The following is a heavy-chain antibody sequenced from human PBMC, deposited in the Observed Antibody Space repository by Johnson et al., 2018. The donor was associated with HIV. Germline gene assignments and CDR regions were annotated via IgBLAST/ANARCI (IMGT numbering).Heavy chain of an antibody. J-gene: IGHJ3*02. D-gene: IGHD4-23*01. CDR3: AKIQGDTVGYDAFDI. CDR1: GFTFDDYG. V-gene: IGHV3-9*01. CDR2: ISWNSGSI. Sequence: VHLVESGGGLVQPGRSLRLSCAASGFTFDDYGMHWVRQAPGKGLEWVSGISWNSGSIGYADSVKGRFTISRDNAKNSLYLQMNSLRAEDTALYYCAKIQGDTVGYDAFDIWGQGTMVTVSS.